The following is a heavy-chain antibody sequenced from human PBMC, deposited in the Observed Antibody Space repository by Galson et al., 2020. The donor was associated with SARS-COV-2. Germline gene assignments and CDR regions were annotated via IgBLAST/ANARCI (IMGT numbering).Heavy chain of an antibody. Sequence: GESLKISCAASGFTFSSYDMHWVRQAPGKGLEYVSVISSNGGSTYYANSVKGRFTISRDNSKNTLYLQMGSLRAEDMAVYYCAKDGEVVGLDYWGQGTLVTVSS. V-gene: IGHV3-64*01. CDR2: ISSNGGST. CDR1: GFTFSSYD. J-gene: IGHJ4*02. D-gene: IGHD2-15*01. CDR3: AKDGEVVGLDY.